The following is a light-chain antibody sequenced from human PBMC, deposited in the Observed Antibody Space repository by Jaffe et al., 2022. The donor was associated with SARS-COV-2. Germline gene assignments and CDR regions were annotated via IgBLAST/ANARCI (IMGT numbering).Light chain of an antibody. V-gene: IGLV2-14*03. CDR2: DVS. CDR1: VSDVGGYNF. J-gene: IGLJ3*02. CDR3: CSHTSSSTWV. Sequence: QSALTQPASVSGSPGQSITISCTGTVSDVGGYNFVSWYQHHPGKAPKLMIYDVSYRPSGVSDRFSASKSGNTASLTISGLQAEDEADYYCCSHTSSSTWVFGGGTKLTVL.